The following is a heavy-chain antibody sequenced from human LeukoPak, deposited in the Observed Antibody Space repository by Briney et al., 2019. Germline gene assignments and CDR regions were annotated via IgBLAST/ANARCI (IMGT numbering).Heavy chain of an antibody. D-gene: IGHD3-10*01. Sequence: PSETLSLTCTVSDGPFSDYYWSWIRQPAGKGLEWIGRIYTSGSTNYNPSLKSRVTMSVETSKNQFSLKLSSVTAADTAVYYCARDRHYGSGNLFDYWGQGTLVTVSS. V-gene: IGHV4-4*07. J-gene: IGHJ4*02. CDR2: IYTSGST. CDR3: ARDRHYGSGNLFDY. CDR1: DGPFSDYY.